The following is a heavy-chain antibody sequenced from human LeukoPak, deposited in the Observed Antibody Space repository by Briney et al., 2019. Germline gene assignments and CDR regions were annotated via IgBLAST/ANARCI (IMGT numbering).Heavy chain of an antibody. J-gene: IGHJ2*01. V-gene: IGHV3-21*01. CDR3: ARAVYCSGGGCFWYFDL. CDR1: GFTFSSYS. CDR2: ISSSSRFI. D-gene: IGHD2-15*01. Sequence: PGRSLRLSCAASGFTFSSYSMNWVRQAPGKGLEWVSLISSSSRFIYYGDSVKGRFTISRDNAKKSLYLQMNSLRAEDTAVYYCARAVYCSGGGCFWYFDLWGRGTLVTVSS.